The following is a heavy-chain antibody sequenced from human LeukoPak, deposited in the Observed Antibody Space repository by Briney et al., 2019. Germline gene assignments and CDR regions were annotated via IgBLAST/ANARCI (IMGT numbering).Heavy chain of an antibody. V-gene: IGHV3-7*01. D-gene: IGHD3-3*01. J-gene: IGHJ5*02. CDR3: ARDPSVWSGYRVWGEDSWFDP. Sequence: GGSLRLSCAASGFTFSSYWMSWVRQAPGKGLEWVANIKQDGSEKYYVDSVKGRFTISRDNAKNSLYLQMNSLRAEDTAVYYCARDPSVWSGYRVWGEDSWFDPWGQGTLVTVSS. CDR1: GFTFSSYW. CDR2: IKQDGSEK.